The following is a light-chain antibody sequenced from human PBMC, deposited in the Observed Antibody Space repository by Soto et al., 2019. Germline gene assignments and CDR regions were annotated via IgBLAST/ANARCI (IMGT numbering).Light chain of an antibody. J-gene: IGLJ2*01. CDR2: DVS. CDR1: SSDVGGYNF. V-gene: IGLV2-14*03. CDR3: SSYTSTNTQL. Sequence: QSALTQPASVSGSPGQSITISCTGTSSDVGGYNFVSWYQQHPGKAPKLMIYDVSSRPSGVSNRFSGSKSGNTASLTISGLQAEDEAHYYGSSYTSTNTQLFGGGTKLTVL.